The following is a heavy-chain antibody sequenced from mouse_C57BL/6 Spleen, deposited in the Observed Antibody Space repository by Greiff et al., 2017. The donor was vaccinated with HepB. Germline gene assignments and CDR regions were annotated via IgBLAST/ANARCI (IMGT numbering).Heavy chain of an antibody. CDR1: GYTFTSYW. CDR3: ARERDDYDGSAMDY. D-gene: IGHD2-4*01. Sequence: QVQLQQPGAELVKPGASVKLSCKASGYTFTSYWMQWVKQRPGQGLEWIGEIDPSDSYTNYNQKFKGKATLTVDTSSSTAYMQLSSLTSEDSAVYYCARERDDYDGSAMDYWGQGTPVTVSS. CDR2: IDPSDSYT. J-gene: IGHJ4*01. V-gene: IGHV1-50*01.